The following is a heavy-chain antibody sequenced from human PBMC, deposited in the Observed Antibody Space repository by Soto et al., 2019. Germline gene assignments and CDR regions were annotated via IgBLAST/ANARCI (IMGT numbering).Heavy chain of an antibody. CDR3: AREGLSSNWLNWFDP. CDR2: ISSSSSTI. V-gene: IGHV3-48*01. Sequence: GGSLRLSCAASGFTFSTYSMNWVRQAPGKGLERVSYISSSSSTIFYTDSAKGRFTISRDNAKNSLYLQISSLRAEDTAVYYCAREGLSSNWLNWFDPWGQGTLVTVPQ. D-gene: IGHD6-13*01. J-gene: IGHJ5*02. CDR1: GFTFSTYS.